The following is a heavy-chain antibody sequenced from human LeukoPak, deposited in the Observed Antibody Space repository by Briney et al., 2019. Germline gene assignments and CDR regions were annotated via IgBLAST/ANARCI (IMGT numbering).Heavy chain of an antibody. CDR3: ATTVSAGTYRYFQH. J-gene: IGHJ1*01. CDR1: GYIFTTYA. Sequence: ASVKVFCKASGYIFTTYAMHWVRQAPGQSLEWMGWINAGIGNTKYLQKFQGRVTITRDTSANIAYMELSSLRSEDTAVYYCATTVSAGTYRYFQHWGQGTLVTVSS. D-gene: IGHD6-13*01. V-gene: IGHV1-3*01. CDR2: INAGIGNT.